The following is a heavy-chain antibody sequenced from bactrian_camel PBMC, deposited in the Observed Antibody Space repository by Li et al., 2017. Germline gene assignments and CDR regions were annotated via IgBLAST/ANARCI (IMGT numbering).Heavy chain of an antibody. CDR1: EFTFTFSNYW. CDR2: IRSGGSDT. CDR3: AKDLWGSTN. D-gene: IGHD5*01. J-gene: IGHJ4*01. V-gene: IGHV3S1*01. Sequence: HVQLVESGGGLVQPGSSLTLSCAASEFTFTFSNYWMNWVRQAPGKGLEWVSGIRSGGSDTYYADSVKSRFTISRDNAKNTLYLQLNSLKTEDTAMYYCAKDLWGSTNWGQGTQVTVS.